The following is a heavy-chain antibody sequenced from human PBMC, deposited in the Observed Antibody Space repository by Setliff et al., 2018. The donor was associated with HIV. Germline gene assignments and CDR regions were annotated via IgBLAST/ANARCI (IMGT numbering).Heavy chain of an antibody. CDR3: ARGKGFGAYYFIDV. CDR2: NYHGGRT. V-gene: IGHV4-31*02. J-gene: IGHJ6*03. CDR1: GDSLNSSTYY. Sequence: SETLSLTCTVSGDSLNSSTYYWTWIRQRPGKGLEWIGYNYHGGRTNFNPSHKSRLTISLDTSKNQFSLRLNSVTAADTAVYYCARGKGFGAYYFIDVWGEGTTVTVSS. D-gene: IGHD3-10*01.